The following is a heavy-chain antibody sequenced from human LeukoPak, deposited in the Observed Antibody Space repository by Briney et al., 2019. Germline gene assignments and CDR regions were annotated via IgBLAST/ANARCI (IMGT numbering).Heavy chain of an antibody. CDR3: ARENRVPAPYDY. Sequence: SGRSLRLSCAASGFTFSSYNMNWVRQAPGKGLEWVSYISSGSSYIYYADSVKGRFTISRDNAKNSLYLQMNSLRAEDTAVYYCARENRVPAPYDYWGQGTLVTVSS. V-gene: IGHV3-21*01. J-gene: IGHJ4*02. D-gene: IGHD2-2*01. CDR1: GFTFSSYN. CDR2: ISSGSSYI.